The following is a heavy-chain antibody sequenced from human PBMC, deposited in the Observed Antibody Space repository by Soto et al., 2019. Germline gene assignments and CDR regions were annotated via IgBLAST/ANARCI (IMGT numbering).Heavy chain of an antibody. D-gene: IGHD3-22*01. CDR1: GFTFSSYA. CDR2: ISYDGSNK. CDR3: ARPWGDYYDSSGVDY. Sequence: VQLLESGGGLVQPGGSLRLSCAASGFTFSSYAMHWVRQAPGKGLEWVAVISYDGSNKYYADSVKGRFTISRDNSKNTLYLQMNSLRAEDTAVYYCARPWGDYYDSSGVDYWGQGTLVTVSS. V-gene: IGHV3-30-3*01. J-gene: IGHJ4*02.